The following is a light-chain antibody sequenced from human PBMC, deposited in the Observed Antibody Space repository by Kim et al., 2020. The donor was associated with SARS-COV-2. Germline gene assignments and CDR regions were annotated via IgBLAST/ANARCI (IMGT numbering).Light chain of an antibody. V-gene: IGKV1-27*01. CDR2: AAS. CDR3: QKYNSAPIT. Sequence: ASVGDRVPITCRASQDIGNYLAWYQQRPVNPPKLLIFAASTLQSGVPSRFSGVTSGTEFTLIISSLQPEDVATYFCQKYNSAPITFGQGTRLEIK. J-gene: IGKJ5*01. CDR1: QDIGNY.